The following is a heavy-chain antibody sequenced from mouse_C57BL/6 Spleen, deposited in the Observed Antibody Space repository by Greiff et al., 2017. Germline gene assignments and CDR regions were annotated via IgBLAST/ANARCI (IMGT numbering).Heavy chain of an antibody. CDR2: IYPGDGDT. CDR1: GYAFSSYW. CDR3: ARHYYYGSSYDLAWFAY. D-gene: IGHD1-1*01. V-gene: IGHV1-80*01. J-gene: IGHJ3*01. Sequence: QVQLQQSGAELVKPGASVKISCKASGYAFSSYWMNWVKQRPGKGLEWIGQIYPGDGDTNYNGKFKGKATLTADKSSSTAYMQLSSLTSEDSAVYFCARHYYYGSSYDLAWFAYWGQGTLVTVSA.